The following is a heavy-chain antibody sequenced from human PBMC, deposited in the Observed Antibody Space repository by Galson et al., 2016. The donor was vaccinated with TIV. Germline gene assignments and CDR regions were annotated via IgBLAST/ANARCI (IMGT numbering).Heavy chain of an antibody. J-gene: IGHJ6*02. CDR3: ASPRHGGFLRFSMDV. CDR1: SIHFSSFA. CDR2: ISYDSTNI. D-gene: IGHD3-3*01. Sequence: SLRLSCAASSIHFSSFAMHWVLQTPGRGLEWVAVISYDSTNIYYADSVKGRFTISRDNSKNTLFLQMNRVRSEDSGVYFCASPRHGGFLRFSMDVWGQGTTVIVS. V-gene: IGHV3-30*04.